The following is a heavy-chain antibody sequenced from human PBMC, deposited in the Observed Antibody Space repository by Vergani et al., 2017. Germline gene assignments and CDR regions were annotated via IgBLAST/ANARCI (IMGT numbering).Heavy chain of an antibody. J-gene: IGHJ4*02. CDR1: GFTFDDYA. V-gene: IGHV3-21*01. D-gene: IGHD3-10*01. CDR3: AREGLDGSGN. CDR2: ISSSSSYI. Sequence: EVQLVESGGGLVQPGRSLRLSCAASGFTFDDYAMHWVRQAPGKGLEWVSSISSSSSYIYYADSVKGRFTISRDNAKNSLYLQMNSLRAEDTAVYYCAREGLDGSGNWGQGTLVTVSS.